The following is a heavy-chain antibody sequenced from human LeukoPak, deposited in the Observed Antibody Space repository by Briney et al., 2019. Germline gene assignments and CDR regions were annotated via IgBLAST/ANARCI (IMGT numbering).Heavy chain of an antibody. Sequence: PGRSLRLSCAASGFTFDDYAMHWVRQAPGKGLEWVSGISGNSGSIGYADSVKGRFTISRDNAKNSLYLQMNSLRAEDTALYYCAKDIGMGYCSGGSCYYGGVDYWGQGTLVTVSS. CDR2: ISGNSGSI. J-gene: IGHJ4*02. V-gene: IGHV3-9*01. CDR1: GFTFDDYA. D-gene: IGHD2-15*01. CDR3: AKDIGMGYCSGGSCYYGGVDY.